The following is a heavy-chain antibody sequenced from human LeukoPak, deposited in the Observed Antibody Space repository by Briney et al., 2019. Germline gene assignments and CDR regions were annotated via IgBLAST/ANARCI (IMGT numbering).Heavy chain of an antibody. J-gene: IGHJ4*02. V-gene: IGHV4-34*01. CDR1: GGSFSGYY. Sequence: PSETLSLTCAGYGGSFSGYYWSWIRQPPGKGLEWIGEINHSGSTNYNPSLKSRVTISVDTSKNQFSLKLSSVTAADTAVYYCASDDYYGSGSYRWWGQGTLATVSS. CDR3: ASDDYYGSGSYRW. CDR2: INHSGST. D-gene: IGHD3-10*01.